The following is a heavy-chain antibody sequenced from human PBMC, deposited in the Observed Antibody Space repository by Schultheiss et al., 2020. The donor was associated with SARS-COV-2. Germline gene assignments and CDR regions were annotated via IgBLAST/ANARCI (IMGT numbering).Heavy chain of an antibody. D-gene: IGHD3-22*01. J-gene: IGHJ1*01. V-gene: IGHV4-34*01. CDR1: GGSFSGYY. CDR3: ALQAQYYYDSSGVNWGYFQH. CDR2: INHSGST. Sequence: SETLSLTCAVYGGSFSGYYWSWIRQPPGKGLEWIGEINHSGSTNYNPSLKSRVTISVDTSKNQFSLKLSSVTAADTAVYYCALQAQYYYDSSGVNWGYFQHWGQGTLVTVSP.